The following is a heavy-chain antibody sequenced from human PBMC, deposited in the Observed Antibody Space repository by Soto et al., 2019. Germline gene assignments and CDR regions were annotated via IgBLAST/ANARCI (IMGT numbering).Heavy chain of an antibody. Sequence: GGSLRLSCASSGFTFSSCSMNWVRQAPGKGLEWVSFISGSGDTKYYADSVKGRFIISRDNAKNSLYLQMSSLRDEDTAVYYCAKYCSSDVCFDYWGQGTLVTVSS. J-gene: IGHJ4*02. V-gene: IGHV3-48*02. D-gene: IGHD2-8*01. CDR3: AKYCSSDVCFDY. CDR1: GFTFSSCS. CDR2: ISGSGDTK.